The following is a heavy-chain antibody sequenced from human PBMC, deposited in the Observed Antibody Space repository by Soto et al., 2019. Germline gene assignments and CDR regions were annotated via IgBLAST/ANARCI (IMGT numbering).Heavy chain of an antibody. CDR2: ITSSSAYI. J-gene: IGHJ3*02. Sequence: GGSLRLSCAASGFTFSSYSMNWVRQAPGKGLEWVSCITSSSAYIYYADSVKGRFTISRDNAKNSLYLQMNSLRAEDTAVYYCAKAGGELLNAFDIWGQGTMVTVSS. V-gene: IGHV3-21*01. D-gene: IGHD1-26*01. CDR3: AKAGGELLNAFDI. CDR1: GFTFSSYS.